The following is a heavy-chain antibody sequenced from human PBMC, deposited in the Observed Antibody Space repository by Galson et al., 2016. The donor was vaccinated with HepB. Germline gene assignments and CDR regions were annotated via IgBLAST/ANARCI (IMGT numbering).Heavy chain of an antibody. V-gene: IGHV3-7*03. J-gene: IGHJ6*03. CDR3: AREELKTYYFDDSGYYYDHYCYYMDV. CDR2: IKEDGSEK. CDR1: GFTFSTYW. D-gene: IGHD3-22*01. Sequence: SLRLSCAASGFTFSTYWMTWVRQAPGKGLEWVANIKEDGSEKYYVDSVKGRFTISRDNARSSLYLQMNSLRAEDTAVDYCAREELKTYYFDDSGYYYDHYCYYMDVWGKGTTVTVSS.